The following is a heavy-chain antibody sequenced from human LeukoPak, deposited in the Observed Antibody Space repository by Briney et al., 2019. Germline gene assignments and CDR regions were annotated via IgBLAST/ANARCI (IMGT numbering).Heavy chain of an antibody. D-gene: IGHD5-18*01. J-gene: IGHJ4*02. CDR2: ISSSGSTI. V-gene: IGHV3-11*04. CDR1: GFTFSSYA. Sequence: GGSLRLSCAASGFTFSSYAMSWIRQAPGKGLEWVSYISSSGSTIYYADSVKGRFTISRDNAKNSLYLQMNSLRAEDTAVYYCARDETWIQLFDYWGQGTLVTVSS. CDR3: ARDETWIQLFDY.